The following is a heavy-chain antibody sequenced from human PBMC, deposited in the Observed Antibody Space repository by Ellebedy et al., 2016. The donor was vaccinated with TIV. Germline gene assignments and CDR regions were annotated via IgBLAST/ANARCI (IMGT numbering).Heavy chain of an antibody. J-gene: IGHJ4*02. Sequence: GESLKISXAASGFTFSSYSMNWVRQAPGKGLEWVSSISSSSSYIYYADSVKGRFTISRDNAKNSLYLQMNSLRAEDTAVYYCARGPRYYYDSSGHGYWGQGTLVTVSS. CDR1: GFTFSSYS. CDR2: ISSSSSYI. CDR3: ARGPRYYYDSSGHGY. D-gene: IGHD3-22*01. V-gene: IGHV3-21*01.